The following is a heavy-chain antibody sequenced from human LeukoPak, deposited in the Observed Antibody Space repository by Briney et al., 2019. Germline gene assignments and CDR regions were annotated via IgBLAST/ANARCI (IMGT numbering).Heavy chain of an antibody. V-gene: IGHV1-46*01. D-gene: IGHD2-15*01. CDR2: INPSGGRT. Sequence: ASVKVSCKASGYTFTSYYMHWVQQAPGQRLEWMGIINPSGGRTSYAQKFQGKATMTRDTSTSTVYMALSSLRSEDTAVYYCASGGGGSYYSSLKVWGQGTLVTVSS. CDR1: GYTFTSYY. J-gene: IGHJ4*02. CDR3: ASGGGGSYYSSLKV.